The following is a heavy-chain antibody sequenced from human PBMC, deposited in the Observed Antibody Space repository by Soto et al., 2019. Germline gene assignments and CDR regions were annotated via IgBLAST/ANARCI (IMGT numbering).Heavy chain of an antibody. D-gene: IGHD7-27*01. CDR1: GFIVSRSH. V-gene: IGHV3-53*01. Sequence: EVQLVGSGGGLTQPGGSLRLSCVVSGFIVSRSHMMWVRQAPGKGLEGVSVIYNHGQINYVDPVKGRFTIARDNSKNTIYLQMNSLKVEDTAVYYCVRVTGAERHWGQGALVTVSS. CDR3: VRVTGAERH. CDR2: IYNHGQI. J-gene: IGHJ4*02.